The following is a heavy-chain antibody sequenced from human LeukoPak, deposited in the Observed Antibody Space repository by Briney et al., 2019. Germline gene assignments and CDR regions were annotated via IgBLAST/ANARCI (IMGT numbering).Heavy chain of an antibody. Sequence: SVKVSCKASGGTFSSYAISWVRQAPGQGLECMGGIIPIFGTANYAQKFQGRVTITTDESTSTAYMELSSLRSEDTAVYYCASGPDIVVVPAAKYYFDYWGQGTLVTVSS. D-gene: IGHD2-2*01. CDR3: ASGPDIVVVPAAKYYFDY. CDR1: GGTFSSYA. J-gene: IGHJ4*02. V-gene: IGHV1-69*05. CDR2: IIPIFGTA.